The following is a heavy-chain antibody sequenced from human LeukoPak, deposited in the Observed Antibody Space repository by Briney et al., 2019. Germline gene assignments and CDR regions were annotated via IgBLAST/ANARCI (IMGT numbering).Heavy chain of an antibody. CDR2: ISERYAST. CDR3: AKDPYGDYYFDY. V-gene: IGHV3-23*01. D-gene: IGHD4-17*01. CDR1: GFTFSSYA. J-gene: IGHJ4*02. Sequence: GGSLRLSCAASGFTFSSYAMRCVRQAPGKGLEGVLGISERYASTYYADSVKGRFTISRENSKNTLYLQMNSLRAEDTTVYYCAKDPYGDYYFDYWGQGTLVTISS.